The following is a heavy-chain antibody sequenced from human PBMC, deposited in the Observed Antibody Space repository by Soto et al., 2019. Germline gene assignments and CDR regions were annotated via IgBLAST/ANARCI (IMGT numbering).Heavy chain of an antibody. CDR2: IYYIGST. Sequence: QVQLQESGPGLVKLSQTLSLTCTVSGGSISSGGYYWSWIRQHPGKGLEWIGYIYYIGSTYYNPSLKSRVTISVDRSKNQCSLKLSSVTAADTAVYDCARGGIEAAVLYWGQGTLVTVSS. CDR1: GGSISSGGYY. J-gene: IGHJ4*02. V-gene: IGHV4-31*03. CDR3: ARGGIEAAVLY. D-gene: IGHD6-13*01.